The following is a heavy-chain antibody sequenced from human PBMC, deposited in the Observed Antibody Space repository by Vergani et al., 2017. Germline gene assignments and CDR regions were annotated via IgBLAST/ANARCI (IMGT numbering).Heavy chain of an antibody. Sequence: QVQLQESGPGLVKPSETLSLTCTVSNDSVSNTFYYWGWIRQPPGKGLEWIGSIYHSGSTYYNPSLKSRVTISVDTSKNQFSLKLSSVTAADTAVYYCARRGYCSGGSCDKWFDPWGQGTLVTVSS. V-gene: IGHV4-38-2*02. J-gene: IGHJ5*02. CDR2: IYHSGST. CDR3: ARRGYCSGGSCDKWFDP. CDR1: NDSVSNTFYY. D-gene: IGHD2-15*01.